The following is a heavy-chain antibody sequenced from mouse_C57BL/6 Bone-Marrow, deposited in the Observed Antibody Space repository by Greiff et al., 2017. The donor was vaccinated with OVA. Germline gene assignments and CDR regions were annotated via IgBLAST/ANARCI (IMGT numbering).Heavy chain of an antibody. CDR3: AKHAGPAWFAY. V-gene: IGHV2-9*01. CDR2: IWGGGST. J-gene: IGHJ3*01. CDR1: GFSLTSYG. Sequence: VKLVESGPGLVAPSQSLSITCTVSGFSLTSYGVGWVRQPPGKGLEWLGVIWGGGSTNYNSAPMSRLSISKDNSQSQGFLQLNSLQTDDTAMYYCAKHAGPAWFAYWGQGTLVTVSA.